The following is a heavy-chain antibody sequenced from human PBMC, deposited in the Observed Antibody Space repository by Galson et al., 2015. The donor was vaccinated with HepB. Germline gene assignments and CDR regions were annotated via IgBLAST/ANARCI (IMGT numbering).Heavy chain of an antibody. CDR3: VESSNSRFGP. CDR2: IYYSGTT. D-gene: IGHD2-2*01. V-gene: IGHV4-59*02. Sequence: TLSLTCSVSGDSVSPYYWSWIRQAPGKGLEWIGYIYYSGTTKYNPSLSSRVTISVDTSKDHLSLTLNSVTAADTAVYYCVESSNSRFGPWGQGTLVTVSS. J-gene: IGHJ5*02. CDR1: GDSVSPYY.